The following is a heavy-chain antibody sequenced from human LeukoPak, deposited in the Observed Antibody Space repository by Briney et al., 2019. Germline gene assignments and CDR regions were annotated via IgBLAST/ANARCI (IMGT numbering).Heavy chain of an antibody. V-gene: IGHV3-64*01. J-gene: IGHJ6*02. Sequence: GGSLRLSCAASGFTFSSYAMHWVRQAPGKGLEYVSAISSNGGSTYYANSVKGRFTISRDNSKNTLYLQMGSLRAEDMTVYYCARATIYSDYYYYGMDIWGQGTTVTVSS. D-gene: IGHD4-11*01. CDR3: ARATIYSDYYYYGMDI. CDR1: GFTFSSYA. CDR2: ISSNGGST.